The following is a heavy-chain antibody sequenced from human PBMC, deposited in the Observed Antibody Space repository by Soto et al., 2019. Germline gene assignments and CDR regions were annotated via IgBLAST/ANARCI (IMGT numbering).Heavy chain of an antibody. CDR1: GGSISSYY. J-gene: IGHJ4*02. CDR2: IYYSGST. Sequence: QVQLQESGPGLVKPSETLSLTCTVSGGSISSYYWSWIRQPPGKGLEWVGYIYYSGSTNYNPSLKIRVTRSVDTSKIQFALKLISATASDTAEYYCARSVSGSYYNHDFDYWGQGTLVTVS. CDR3: ARSVSGSYYNHDFDY. D-gene: IGHD1-26*01. V-gene: IGHV4-59*08.